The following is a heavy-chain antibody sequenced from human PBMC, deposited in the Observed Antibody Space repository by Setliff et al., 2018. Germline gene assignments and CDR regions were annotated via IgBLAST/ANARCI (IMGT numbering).Heavy chain of an antibody. CDR1: GFTFTDHY. CDR2: INLHSGGT. J-gene: IGHJ4*02. V-gene: IGHV1-2*02. D-gene: IGHD2-21*01. CDR3: ARDAVSNFDRGDSPAY. Sequence: WASVKVSCKASGFTFTDHYMHWVRQAPGQGPEWMGWINLHSGGTNYAQKFQDRVTMTSDTSITTAYMELSSLRSDDTAVYFCARDAVSNFDRGDSPAYWGRGTLVTVSS.